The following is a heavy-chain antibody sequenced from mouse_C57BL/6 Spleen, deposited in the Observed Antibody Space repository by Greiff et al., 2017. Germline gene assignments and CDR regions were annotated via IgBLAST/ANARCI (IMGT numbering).Heavy chain of an antibody. J-gene: IGHJ4*01. CDR1: GFTFSDYG. V-gene: IGHV5-17*01. CDR2: ISSGSSTI. Sequence: EVHLVESGGGLVKPGGSLKLSCAASGFTFSDYGMHWVRQAPEKGLEWVAYISSGSSTIYYADTVKGRFTISRDNAKNTLCLQMTRLRSEDTAMYYGARRSSLYYAMDYWGQGTSVTVSS. D-gene: IGHD1-1*01. CDR3: ARRSSLYYAMDY.